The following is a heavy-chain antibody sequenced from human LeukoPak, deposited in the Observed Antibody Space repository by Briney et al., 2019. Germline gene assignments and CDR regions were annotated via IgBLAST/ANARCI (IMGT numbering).Heavy chain of an antibody. CDR1: GFTFSSYE. V-gene: IGHV3-48*03. CDR2: ISSSGSTI. D-gene: IGHD2-15*01. J-gene: IGHJ4*02. Sequence: GGSLRLSCAASGFTFSSYEMNWVRQAPGKGLEWVSYISSSGSTIYYADSVKGRFTISRDNAKNSLYLQMNSLRAEDTAVYYCARDRYCSGCSCYYFDYWGQGTLVTVSS. CDR3: ARDRYCSGCSCYYFDY.